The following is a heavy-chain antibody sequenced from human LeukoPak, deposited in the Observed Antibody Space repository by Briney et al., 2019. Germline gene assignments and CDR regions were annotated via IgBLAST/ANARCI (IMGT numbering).Heavy chain of an antibody. D-gene: IGHD4-17*01. CDR2: TYYRSNWFN. V-gene: IGHV6-1*01. Sequence: PSQTLSLTCAISGDSVSSNSAAWNWIRQSPSRGLEWLGRTYYRSNWFNDFALSVKSRITINPDTSKNQFSLRLNSVTPEDTAVYYCAKNYGDSNWFDPWGQGTLVTVSS. J-gene: IGHJ5*02. CDR3: AKNYGDSNWFDP. CDR1: GDSVSSNSAA.